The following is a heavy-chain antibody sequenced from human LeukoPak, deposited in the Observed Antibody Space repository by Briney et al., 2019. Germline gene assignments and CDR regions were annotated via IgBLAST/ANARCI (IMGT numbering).Heavy chain of an antibody. D-gene: IGHD6-13*01. CDR1: GFTFSSYG. CDR2: ISGSGGSA. CDR3: AKHSSSEDMDV. Sequence: GGSLRLSCAASGFTFSSYGMSWVRQAPGKGLEWVSAISGSGGSASYADSVNGRLTISSDNSKNTLYLQMNSLRAEDTAVYYCAKHSSSEDMDVWGKGTTVTISS. V-gene: IGHV3-23*01. J-gene: IGHJ6*03.